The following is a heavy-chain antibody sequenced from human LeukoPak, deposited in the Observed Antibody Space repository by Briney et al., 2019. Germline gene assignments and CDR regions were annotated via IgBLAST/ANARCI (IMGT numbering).Heavy chain of an antibody. CDR1: GFTFSSYA. Sequence: PGGSLRLSCAASGFTFSSYAMSWVRQAPGKGLEWVSAISGSGGSTYYADSVKGRFTISRDNSKNTLYLQMNSLRLDDTAVYYCARDKYGYNTPIDYWGQGTLVTVSS. V-gene: IGHV3-23*01. J-gene: IGHJ4*02. D-gene: IGHD5-24*01. CDR2: ISGSGGST. CDR3: ARDKYGYNTPIDY.